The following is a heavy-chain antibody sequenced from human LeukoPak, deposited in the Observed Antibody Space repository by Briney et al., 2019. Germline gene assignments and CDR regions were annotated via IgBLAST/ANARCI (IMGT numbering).Heavy chain of an antibody. V-gene: IGHV3-7*01. CDR1: GFTFSGYW. CDR2: INLDGSVK. J-gene: IGHJ4*02. CDR3: ATSDDSSGSD. D-gene: IGHD3-22*01. Sequence: SGGSLRLSCAASGFTFSGYWMSWVRQAPGKGLEWVANINLDGSVKHYVDSAKGRFTISRDNAKNSLYLQMNSPRAEDTALYYCATSDDSSGSDWGQGTLVTVSS.